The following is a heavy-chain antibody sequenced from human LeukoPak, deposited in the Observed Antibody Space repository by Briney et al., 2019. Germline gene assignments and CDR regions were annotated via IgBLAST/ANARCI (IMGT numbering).Heavy chain of an antibody. CDR1: GFSFSRYW. J-gene: IGHJ4*02. V-gene: IGHV5-51*01. CDR3: ARSPRDFWSGYYTGLPVDLDY. CDR2: IYCGDSDT. Sequence: GESLKICCQGFGFSFSRYWIGWVRQMPGRGLEWMGIIYCGDSDTRYGPSFQGQVTISADKSISTAYLQWSGLKASDTAMYYCARSPRDFWSGYYTGLPVDLDYWGQGTLVTVSS. D-gene: IGHD3-3*01.